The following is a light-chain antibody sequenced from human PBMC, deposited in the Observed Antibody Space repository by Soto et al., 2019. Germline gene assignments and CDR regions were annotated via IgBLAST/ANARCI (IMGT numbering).Light chain of an antibody. Sequence: QSVLTQPHSVSGAPGQRVTISCTGSSSNIGAGSDVHWYQQLPGTAPKLLIYSNNNRPSGVPDRFSGSKSGTSASLAITGLQAEDEADFYCHSYDSSLSGPVVFGGGTKLTVL. V-gene: IGLV1-40*01. CDR1: SSNIGAGSD. CDR3: HSYDSSLSGPVV. CDR2: SNN. J-gene: IGLJ2*01.